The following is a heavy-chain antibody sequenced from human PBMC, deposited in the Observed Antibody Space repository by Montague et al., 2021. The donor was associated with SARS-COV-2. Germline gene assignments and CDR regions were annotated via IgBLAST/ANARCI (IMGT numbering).Heavy chain of an antibody. CDR1: GFIFSSYE. D-gene: IGHD3-22*01. Sequence: SLRLSCAASGFIFSSYEMNWVRQAPGKGLEWVSYISNSGDTKYYAGSVKGRFTISRDNAKNSLYLQMSSLRAEDTAVYYCARAGEDYYYDSSGFLYWGQGILVTVSS. V-gene: IGHV3-48*03. CDR3: ARAGEDYYYDSSGFLY. J-gene: IGHJ4*02. CDR2: ISNSGDTK.